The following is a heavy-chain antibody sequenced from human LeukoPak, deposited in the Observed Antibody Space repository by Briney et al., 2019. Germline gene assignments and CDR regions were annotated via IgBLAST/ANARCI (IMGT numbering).Heavy chain of an antibody. CDR1: GFTFSSYS. Sequence: GGSLRLSCAASGFTFSSYSMNWVRQAPGKGLEWVSGISWNSGSIGYADSVKGRFTISRDNAKNSLYLQMNSLRAEDTALYYCAKDAGSRSYYFDYWGQGTLVTVSS. J-gene: IGHJ4*02. V-gene: IGHV3-9*01. CDR3: AKDAGSRSYYFDY. CDR2: ISWNSGSI. D-gene: IGHD3-3*01.